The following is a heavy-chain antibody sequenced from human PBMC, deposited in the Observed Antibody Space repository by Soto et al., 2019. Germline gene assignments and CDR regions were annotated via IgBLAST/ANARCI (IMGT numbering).Heavy chain of an antibody. CDR1: GFSLSTSGVG. Sequence: QITLKESGPTLVKPTQTLTLTCTFSGFSLSTSGVGVGWIRQPPGKAPEWLALIYWDDDKRYSPSLKSRLTITKDTSKNQVVLTMTNMDPVDTATYYCARRRIVGAAGVYFDFWGQGTLVTVSS. V-gene: IGHV2-5*02. CDR2: IYWDDDK. CDR3: ARRRIVGAAGVYFDF. J-gene: IGHJ4*02. D-gene: IGHD1-26*01.